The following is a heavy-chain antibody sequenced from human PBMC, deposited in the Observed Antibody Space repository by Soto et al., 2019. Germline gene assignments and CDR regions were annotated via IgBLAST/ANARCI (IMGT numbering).Heavy chain of an antibody. CDR3: VRDNSRGF. D-gene: IGHD2-21*01. V-gene: IGHV3-7*01. CDR1: GFSISGYW. Sequence: EVQLVESGGGLVQPGGSLRLSCAASGFSISGYWMSWVRQAPGKGLEWVANIKQDGSEKYYVDSLKGRFTISRDNAKNSLYLQMNGLRAQDTALYYCVRDNSRGFWGQGTLVTVSS. J-gene: IGHJ4*02. CDR2: IKQDGSEK.